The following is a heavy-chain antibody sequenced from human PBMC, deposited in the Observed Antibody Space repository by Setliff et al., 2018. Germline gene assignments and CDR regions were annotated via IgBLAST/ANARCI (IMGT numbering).Heavy chain of an antibody. V-gene: IGHV1-46*01. Sequence: ASVKVSCMASGYTFTTYYMHWVRQAPGQGLEWMGVINPGDGSTTYAQKFQGRVKMTRDTSTNTVYMELSSLRSEDTAVYYCARRMWELRSDAFDIWGQGTMVTVSS. D-gene: IGHD1-26*01. J-gene: IGHJ3*02. CDR3: ARRMWELRSDAFDI. CDR1: GYTFTTYY. CDR2: INPGDGST.